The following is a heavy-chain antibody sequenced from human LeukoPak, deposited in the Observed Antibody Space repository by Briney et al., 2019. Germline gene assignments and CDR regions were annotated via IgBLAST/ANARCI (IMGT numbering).Heavy chain of an antibody. J-gene: IGHJ4*02. D-gene: IGHD3-22*01. CDR2: IYYSGST. V-gene: IGHV4-59*01. Sequence: SETLSLTCTVSGGSISSYYWSWIRQPPGKGLEWFGYIYYSGSTNYNPSLKSRVTISVDTSKNQFSLKLSSVTAADTAVYYCARLPYYYDSSGYHYAGPFDYWGQGTLVTVSS. CDR3: ARLPYYYDSSGYHYAGPFDY. CDR1: GGSISSYY.